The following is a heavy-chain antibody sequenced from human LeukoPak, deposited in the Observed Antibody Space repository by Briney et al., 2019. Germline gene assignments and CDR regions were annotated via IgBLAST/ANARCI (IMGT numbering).Heavy chain of an antibody. CDR3: ARDPNGDYIGAFDM. CDR1: GLTFSAYA. Sequence: PGRSLRLSRTASGLTFSAYAMMCVPQAPGEGPGRGSAIRGGGGSAFYADSVKGRFTISRDNSKYTLFLQMNSLRAEDTGVYYCARDPNGDYIGAFDMWRPGTMVTLSS. CDR2: IRGGGGSA. J-gene: IGHJ3*02. D-gene: IGHD4-17*01. V-gene: IGHV3-23*01.